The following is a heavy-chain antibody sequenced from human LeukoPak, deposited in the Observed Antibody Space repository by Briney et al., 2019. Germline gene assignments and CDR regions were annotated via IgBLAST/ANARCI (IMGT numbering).Heavy chain of an antibody. CDR3: ARCFPSSGWSVFDY. CDR2: IYYSGNA. J-gene: IGHJ4*02. D-gene: IGHD6-19*01. CDR1: GGSISSTSYY. V-gene: IGHV4-39*01. Sequence: PSETLSLTCSVSGGSISSTSYYWGWIRQPPGKGLEWIGSIYYSGNAYYNPSLKSRVTISVDTSKNQFSLKLSSVTAADTAVYYCARCFPSSGWSVFDYWGQGTLVTVSS.